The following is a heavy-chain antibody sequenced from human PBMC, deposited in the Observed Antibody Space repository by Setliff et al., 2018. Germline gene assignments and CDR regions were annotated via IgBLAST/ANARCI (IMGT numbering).Heavy chain of an antibody. V-gene: IGHV1-8*01. CDR3: ARKNYGWRWRTMDV. CDR2: VNPNTGNA. J-gene: IGHJ6*03. D-gene: IGHD3-10*01. CDR1: GYTFTSFD. Sequence: ASVKVSCKTSGYTFTSFDINWVRQASGQGLEWVGWVNPNTGNAAYAQRFQGRITMTRNISISTVYMELRSLRSDDSAKYFCARKNYGWRWRTMDVWGTGTTVTVSS.